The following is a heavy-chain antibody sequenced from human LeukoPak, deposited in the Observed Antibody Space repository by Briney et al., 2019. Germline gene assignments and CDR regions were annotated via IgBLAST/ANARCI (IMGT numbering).Heavy chain of an antibody. Sequence: PGGSLRLSCAGSTFAFGGYWIHWVRQLPGKGLAWVSRIDSAGGRIQWADSVKGRFTISRDNAKNQVYLQMNSLRPEDSAVYYCVADRGNWSGGDFWGRGTLVIVS. CDR2: IDSAGGRI. CDR1: TFAFGGYW. CDR3: VADRGNWSGGDF. D-gene: IGHD3-10*01. J-gene: IGHJ4*02. V-gene: IGHV3-74*01.